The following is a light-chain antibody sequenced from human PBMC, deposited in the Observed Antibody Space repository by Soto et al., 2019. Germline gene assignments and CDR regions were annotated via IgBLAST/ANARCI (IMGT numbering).Light chain of an antibody. J-gene: IGLJ1*01. V-gene: IGLV1-44*01. CDR2: SNN. Sequence: QSVLPQPPSASGTPGQRVTISCSGTNSNIGSNAVHWYQQLPGPAPNLLIYSNNQRPSGVPDRFSGSKSGTSASLAISRLQSEDEADYYCAAWDDSLNGHYVFGSGTKLTVL. CDR3: AAWDDSLNGHYV. CDR1: NSNIGSNA.